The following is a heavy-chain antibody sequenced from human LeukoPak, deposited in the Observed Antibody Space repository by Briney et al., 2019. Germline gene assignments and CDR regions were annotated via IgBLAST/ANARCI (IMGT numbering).Heavy chain of an antibody. CDR1: GNSFNTYA. J-gene: IGHJ6*03. D-gene: IGHD6-13*01. CDR2: IMPFFGTP. V-gene: IGHV1-69*01. Sequence: SVKVSCKASGNSFNTYAFSRVRQAPGQGPEWMGGIMPFFGTPDYAQKFQARVTITADESTNTAYMELRSLRSEDTAVYYCTGARQHLGGNNYYNWHVWGNGTTVTVSS. CDR3: TGARQHLGGNNYYNWHV.